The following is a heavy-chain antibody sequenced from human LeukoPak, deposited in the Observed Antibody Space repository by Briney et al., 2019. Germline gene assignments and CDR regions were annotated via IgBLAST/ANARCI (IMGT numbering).Heavy chain of an antibody. CDR3: ARDPLGLLWFGESHNWFDP. J-gene: IGHJ5*02. Sequence: SETLSLTCTVSGGSISSSSYYWGWIRQPPGKGLEWIGSIYYSGSTYYNPSLKSRVTISVDTSKNQFSLKLSSVTAADTAVYYCARDPLGLLWFGESHNWFDPWGQGTLVTVSS. CDR1: GGSISSSSYY. CDR2: IYYSGST. V-gene: IGHV4-39*02. D-gene: IGHD3-10*01.